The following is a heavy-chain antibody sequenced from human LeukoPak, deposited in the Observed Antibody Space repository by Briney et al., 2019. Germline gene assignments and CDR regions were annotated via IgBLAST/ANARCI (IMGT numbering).Heavy chain of an antibody. J-gene: IGHJ3*02. CDR3: ARGRVVVVTEYDAFDI. CDR1: GFTFSSYA. Sequence: GGSLRLSCAASGFTFSSYAMSWVRQAPGKGLEWVSAISGSGGSTYYADSVKGRFTISRDNSKNTLYLQMNSLRAEDTAVYYCARGRVVVVTEYDAFDIWGQGTMVTVSS. V-gene: IGHV3-23*01. D-gene: IGHD2-21*02. CDR2: ISGSGGST.